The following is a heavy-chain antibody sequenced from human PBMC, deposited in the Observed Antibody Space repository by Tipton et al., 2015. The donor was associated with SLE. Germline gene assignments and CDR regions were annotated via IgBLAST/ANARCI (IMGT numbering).Heavy chain of an antibody. CDR3: ARGMVTWRGAILGVDV. CDR2: ISDGGGT. CDR1: GGSISSYY. Sequence: TLSLTCTVSGGSISSYYWSWIRQTPGKGLEWIGYISDGGGTNYNPSLKSRVTISVDPAKNQFSLKMTSVTAADTAVYYCARGMVTWRGAILGVDVWGQGTTVNVSS. V-gene: IGHV4-59*08. D-gene: IGHD2-21*02. J-gene: IGHJ6*02.